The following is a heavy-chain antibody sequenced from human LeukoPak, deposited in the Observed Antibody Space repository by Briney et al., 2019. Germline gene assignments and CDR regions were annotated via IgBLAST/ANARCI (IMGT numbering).Heavy chain of an antibody. Sequence: PSETLSLTCAVSGYSISSGYYWGWIRQPPGKGLEWIGSIYHSGSTYYNPSLKSRVTISVDTSKNQFSLKLSSVTAADTAVYYCARQSSLYDSWSGYYLSEAFDIWGQGTMVTASS. D-gene: IGHD3-3*01. J-gene: IGHJ3*02. CDR3: ARQSSLYDSWSGYYLSEAFDI. CDR2: IYHSGST. V-gene: IGHV4-38-2*01. CDR1: GYSISSGYY.